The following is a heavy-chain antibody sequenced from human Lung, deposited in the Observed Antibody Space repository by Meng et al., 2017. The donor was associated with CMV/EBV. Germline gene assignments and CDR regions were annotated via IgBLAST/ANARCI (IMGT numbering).Heavy chain of an antibody. Sequence: ASVXVSXXASGYTFTSYYMHWVRQAPGQGLEWMGIINPSGGSTSYAQKFQGRVTMTRDTSTSTVYMELSSLRSEDTAVYYCARDPRLSTYYDFWSGYKNGMDVWGQGTXVTVSS. CDR2: INPSGGST. J-gene: IGHJ6*02. D-gene: IGHD3-3*01. V-gene: IGHV1-46*01. CDR1: GYTFTSYY. CDR3: ARDPRLSTYYDFWSGYKNGMDV.